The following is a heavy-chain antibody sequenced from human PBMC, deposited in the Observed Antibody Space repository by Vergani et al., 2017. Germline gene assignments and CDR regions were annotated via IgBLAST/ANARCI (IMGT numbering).Heavy chain of an antibody. Sequence: EVQLVTSGGGLVQPGGSLRLSCAASGFVFDEYALHWVRQAPGKGLEWVSTLSASDRRTHYADSVKGRFTISRDNSKNTLFLHMNSLRPEDTAVYYCAKVGRSEGAGTFGACDIWGQGTMVTVSS. V-gene: IGHV3-23*04. D-gene: IGHD6-19*01. CDR2: LSASDRRT. J-gene: IGHJ3*02. CDR1: GFVFDEYA. CDR3: AKVGRSEGAGTFGACDI.